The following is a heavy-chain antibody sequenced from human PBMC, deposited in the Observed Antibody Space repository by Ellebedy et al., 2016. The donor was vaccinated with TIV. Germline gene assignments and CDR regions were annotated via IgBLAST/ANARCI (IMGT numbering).Heavy chain of an antibody. CDR2: ISGSGDST. CDR1: GFTFSIYA. CDR3: ARDRMDSSGKKRYHYGMDV. D-gene: IGHD3-22*01. V-gene: IGHV3-23*01. J-gene: IGHJ6*02. Sequence: GESLKISCAASGFTFSIYAMSWVRQAPGKGLEWVSLISGSGDSTYYADSVKGRFTVSRDNSKNTLYLQMNRLRAEDRAVYYCARDRMDSSGKKRYHYGMDVWGQGTTVTVSS.